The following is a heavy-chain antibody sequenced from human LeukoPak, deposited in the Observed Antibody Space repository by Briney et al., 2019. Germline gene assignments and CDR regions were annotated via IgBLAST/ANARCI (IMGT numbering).Heavy chain of an antibody. CDR3: ARYFYDSSGYPYYFDY. V-gene: IGHV3-53*01. CDR1: GFIVSSNY. J-gene: IGHJ4*02. D-gene: IGHD3-22*01. CDR2: IYSGGST. Sequence: GGSLRLSCAASGFIVSSNYMSSVRQAPGKGLEWVSVIYSGGSTYYADSVKGRFTISRDNSKNTLYLQMNSLKAEDTGVYYCARYFYDSSGYPYYFDYWGQGTLVTVSS.